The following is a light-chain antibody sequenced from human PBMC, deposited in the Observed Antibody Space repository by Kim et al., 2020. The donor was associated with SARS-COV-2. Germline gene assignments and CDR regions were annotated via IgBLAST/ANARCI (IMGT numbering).Light chain of an antibody. J-gene: IGLJ2*01. CDR1: SLRSFY. V-gene: IGLV3-19*01. CDR3: NSRDSSGNHVV. Sequence: SSELTQDPAVSVALGQTVRITCHGDSLRSFYASWYQQKPGQAPVLIIYGKNNRPSGIPDRITGSSSGNTASLTIPGAQAEEEADYYCNSRDSSGNHVVFGGGTQLTVL. CDR2: GKN.